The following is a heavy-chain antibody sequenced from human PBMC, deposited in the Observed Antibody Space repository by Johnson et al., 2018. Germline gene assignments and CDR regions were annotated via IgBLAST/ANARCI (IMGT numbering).Heavy chain of an antibody. J-gene: IGHJ6*02. CDR2: ISYDGTHK. D-gene: IGHD3-3*01. Sequence: QVQLVESGGGVVQPGRSLRLSCAASGFTFSSYGMHWVRQAPGKGLEWVAVISYDGTHKYCANSVKGRFAISRDNSKSTLYLQMNSLRAEDTAVYYCARARKTYDDVWGGDGGMDVWGQGTTVTVSS. V-gene: IGHV3-30*03. CDR1: GFTFSSYG. CDR3: ARARKTYDDVWGGDGGMDV.